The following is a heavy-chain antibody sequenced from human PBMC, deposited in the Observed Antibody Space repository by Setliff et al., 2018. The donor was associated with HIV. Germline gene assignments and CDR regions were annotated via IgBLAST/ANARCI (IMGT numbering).Heavy chain of an antibody. D-gene: IGHD1-1*01. CDR3: ARERLSSLGFDY. J-gene: IGHJ4*02. CDR1: GDSISSGSHY. CDR2: IYTGGNA. Sequence: SETLSLTCTVSGDSISSGSHYWSWIRQPAGKGLEWIGHIYTGGNANYNPSLQSRVTISVDTSKNQFSLMLGSMTAADTAVYYCARERLSSLGFDYWGQGTLVTVSS. V-gene: IGHV4-61*09.